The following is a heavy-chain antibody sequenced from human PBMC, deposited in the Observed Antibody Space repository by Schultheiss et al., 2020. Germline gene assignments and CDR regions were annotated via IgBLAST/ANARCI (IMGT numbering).Heavy chain of an antibody. CDR2: IYYSGST. V-gene: IGHV4-59*01. CDR1: GGSISSYY. J-gene: IGHJ4*02. D-gene: IGHD3-3*01. Sequence: SETLSLTCTVSGGSISSYYWSWIRQPPGKGLEWIGYIYYSGSTNYNPSLKSRVTISVDTSKNQFSLKLSSVTAADTAVYYCAKQIWSGYYLSPGLVDYWGQGTLVTVSS. CDR3: AKQIWSGYYLSPGLVDY.